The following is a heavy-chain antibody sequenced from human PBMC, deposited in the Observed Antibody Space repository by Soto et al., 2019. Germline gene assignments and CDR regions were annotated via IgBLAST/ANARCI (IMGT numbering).Heavy chain of an antibody. V-gene: IGHV4-59*08. CDR3: ARHLPGYYYFDY. CDR1: GGSISSYY. J-gene: IGHJ4*02. D-gene: IGHD3-9*01. Sequence: ETLSLTCTVSGGSISSYYWSWIRQPPGKGLEWIGYIYYSGSTNYNPSLKSRVTISVDTSKNQFSLKLSSVTAADTAVYYCARHLPGYYYFDYWGQGTLVTVSS. CDR2: IYYSGST.